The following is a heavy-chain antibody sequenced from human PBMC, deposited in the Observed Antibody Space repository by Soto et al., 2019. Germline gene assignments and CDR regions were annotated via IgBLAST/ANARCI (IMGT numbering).Heavy chain of an antibody. CDR1: GGSFSGYY. CDR2: INHSGST. CDR3: ARGQAESYYSLDY. V-gene: IGHV4-34*01. J-gene: IGHJ4*02. Sequence: QVQLQQWGAGLLKPSETLSLTCAVYGGSFSGYYWSWIRQPPGKGLEWIGEINHSGSTNYNPSLKSRVTISVDTSKNQFSLKLSSVTAADTAVYYCARGQAESYYSLDYWGQGTLVTVSS. D-gene: IGHD1-26*01.